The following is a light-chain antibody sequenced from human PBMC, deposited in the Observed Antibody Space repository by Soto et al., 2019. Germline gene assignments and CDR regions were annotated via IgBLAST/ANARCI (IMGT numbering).Light chain of an antibody. V-gene: IGLV2-8*01. Sequence: QSALTQPASVSGSPGQSITISCTGTNSDVGGYNYVSWYQQHPGKAPKLMIYEVTKRPSGVPDRFSGSKSGSTASLTVSGLQADDEAEYYCASYAGTKLFVFGSGTKVTVL. J-gene: IGLJ1*01. CDR1: NSDVGGYNY. CDR2: EVT. CDR3: ASYAGTKLFV.